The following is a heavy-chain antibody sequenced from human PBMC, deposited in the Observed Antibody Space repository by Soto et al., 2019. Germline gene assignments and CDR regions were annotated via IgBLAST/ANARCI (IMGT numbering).Heavy chain of an antibody. V-gene: IGHV4-34*01. Sequence: PSETLSLTCAVYGGSSSSYYWSWIRRPPGKGLEWIGEVYHSGGANYNPSLKSRVTISEDTSKNQFSLKLKSVTAADTAVYYCGAVPSSADFYGKDVWGQGTTVTVSS. D-gene: IGHD6-19*01. CDR3: GAVPSSADFYGKDV. J-gene: IGHJ6*02. CDR1: GGSSSSYY. CDR2: VYHSGGA.